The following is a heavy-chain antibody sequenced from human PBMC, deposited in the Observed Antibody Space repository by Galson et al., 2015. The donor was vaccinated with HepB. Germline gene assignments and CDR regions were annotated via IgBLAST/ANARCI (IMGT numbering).Heavy chain of an antibody. Sequence: SLRLSCAASGFPFSSYSMNWVRQAPGKGLEWISSISNSGSLIYYADSVRGRFTISRDNAKDSLYLQMNSLRAEDTAVYYCARDRKGGYYYDSSGYPHPVSDNCFDPWGQGTLVTVSS. V-gene: IGHV3-21*01. CDR3: ARDRKGGYYYDSSGYPHPVSDNCFDP. J-gene: IGHJ5*02. CDR2: ISNSGSLI. D-gene: IGHD3-22*01. CDR1: GFPFSSYS.